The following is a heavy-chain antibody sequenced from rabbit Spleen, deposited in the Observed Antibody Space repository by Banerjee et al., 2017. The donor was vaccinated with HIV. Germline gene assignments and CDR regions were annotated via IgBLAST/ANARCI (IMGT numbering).Heavy chain of an antibody. CDR3: ARDSGVGPYIDGYFNL. J-gene: IGHJ4*01. Sequence: EQLEESGGGLVKPEGSLTLTCKASGVSFSDKDVMCWVRQAPGKGLEWIACINTITGKSVYASWAKGRFIMSRTSSTTVTLQMTSLTVADTATYFCARDSGVGPYIDGYFNLWGQGTLVT. CDR1: GVSFSDKDV. D-gene: IGHD3-3*01. CDR2: INTITGKS. V-gene: IGHV1S45*01.